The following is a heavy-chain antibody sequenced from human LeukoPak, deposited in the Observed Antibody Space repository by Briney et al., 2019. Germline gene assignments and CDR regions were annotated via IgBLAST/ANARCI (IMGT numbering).Heavy chain of an antibody. CDR2: ISYDGSNE. D-gene: IGHD2-2*01. CDR1: GFTFSSYA. CDR3: ARDRAAFIVVVPATPLDY. V-gene: IGHV3-30-3*01. Sequence: GGSLRPSCAASGFTFSSYAMHWVRQAPGKGLEWVAIISYDGSNEYYADSVKGRFTISRDNSKNTLYLQMNSLRAEDTAVYYCARDRAAFIVVVPATPLDYWGQGTLVTVSS. J-gene: IGHJ4*02.